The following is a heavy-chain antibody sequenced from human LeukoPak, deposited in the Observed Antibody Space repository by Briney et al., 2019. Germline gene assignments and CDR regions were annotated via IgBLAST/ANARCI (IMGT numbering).Heavy chain of an antibody. Sequence: SETLSLTCAVYGGSFSGYYWSWVRQRPGKGLEWIGEINHSGSTNYNPSLKSRVTISVDTSKNQFPLKLSCVTAADTAVYYCARLGYVDIVAADYWGQGTLVTVSS. CDR3: ARLGYVDIVAADY. CDR1: GGSFSGYY. CDR2: INHSGST. V-gene: IGHV4-34*01. J-gene: IGHJ4*02. D-gene: IGHD5-12*01.